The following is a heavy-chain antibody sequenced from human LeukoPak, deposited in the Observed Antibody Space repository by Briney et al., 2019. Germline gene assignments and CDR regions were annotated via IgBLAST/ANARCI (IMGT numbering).Heavy chain of an antibody. J-gene: IGHJ4*02. Sequence: GGSLRLSCAASGFTFSSYSMNWVRQAPGQGLEWVSSISSSSSYIYYADSVKGRFTISRDNAKNSLYLQMNSLRAEDTAVYYCARDSSYYDFWSGYYPTGLFDYWGQGTLVTVSS. V-gene: IGHV3-21*01. CDR3: ARDSSYYDFWSGYYPTGLFDY. CDR2: ISSSSSYI. CDR1: GFTFSSYS. D-gene: IGHD3-3*01.